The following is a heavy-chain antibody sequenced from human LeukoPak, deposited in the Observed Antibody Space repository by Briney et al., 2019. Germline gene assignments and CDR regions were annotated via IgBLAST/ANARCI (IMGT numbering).Heavy chain of an antibody. V-gene: IGHV3-21*01. D-gene: IGHD6-19*01. CDR1: GFTFSSYS. J-gene: IGHJ4*02. CDR3: ARDQSIAVAGAIGY. Sequence: PGGSLRLSCAASGFTFSSYSMNWVRQAPGKGLEWVSSISSSSSYIYYADPVKGRFTISRDNAKNSLYLQMNSLRAEDTAVYYCARDQSIAVAGAIGYWGQGTLVTVSS. CDR2: ISSSSSYI.